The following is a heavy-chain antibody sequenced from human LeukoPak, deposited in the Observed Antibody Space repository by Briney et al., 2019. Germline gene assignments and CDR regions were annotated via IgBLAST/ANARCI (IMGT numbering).Heavy chain of an antibody. CDR2: IKRDGTEK. CDR1: GFTFSSYW. CDR3: ARMIMGAVDY. J-gene: IGHJ4*02. V-gene: IGHV3-7*01. Sequence: GGSLRLSCAASGFTFSSYWMGWVRQPPGKGLEWVANIKRDGTEKYYVDSVKGRFTIARDNAKNSLYLQMNSLRAEDTAVFYCARMIMGAVDYWGQGTLVTVSS. D-gene: IGHD1-26*01.